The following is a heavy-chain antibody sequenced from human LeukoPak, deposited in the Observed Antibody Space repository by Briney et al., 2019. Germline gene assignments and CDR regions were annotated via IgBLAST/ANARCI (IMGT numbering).Heavy chain of an antibody. D-gene: IGHD3-9*01. CDR2: IIPKFGST. CDR3: ARDNFATSGVKYFQH. J-gene: IGHJ1*01. V-gene: IGHV1-69*05. CDR1: GGTVSIYS. Sequence: ASVNVSCKASGGTVSIYSPSWVRQAPGQGLEWMGGIIPKFGSTNYAQKFQGRVTITTDEATSTAYMEVTSLRSEDTAVYFCARDNFATSGVKYFQHWGQGTLVTVSS.